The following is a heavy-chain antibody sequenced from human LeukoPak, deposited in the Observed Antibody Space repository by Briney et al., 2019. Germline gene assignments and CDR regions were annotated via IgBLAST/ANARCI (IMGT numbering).Heavy chain of an antibody. J-gene: IGHJ4*02. Sequence: PGGSLRLSCAASGFTFSSVWMSWVRQAPGKGLEWVSDISGSGGSTYYAGSVKGRFTISRDNSKNTLYLQMNSLRAEDTAVYYCAKDRGPPRFCYYYDSSGYYDYWGQGTLVTVSS. V-gene: IGHV3-23*01. CDR2: ISGSGGST. CDR3: AKDRGPPRFCYYYDSSGYYDY. D-gene: IGHD3-22*01. CDR1: GFTFSSVW.